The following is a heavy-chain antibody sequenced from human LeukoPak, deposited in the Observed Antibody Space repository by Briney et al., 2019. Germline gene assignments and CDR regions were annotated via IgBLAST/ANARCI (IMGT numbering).Heavy chain of an antibody. D-gene: IGHD6-19*01. Sequence: PSETLSLTCTVSGGSISSYYWSWIRQPPGKGLEWIGYIYYSGSTNYNPSLKGRVTISVDTSKNQFSLKLSSVTAADTAVYYCARFSSGWSFDYWGQGTLVTVSS. J-gene: IGHJ4*02. V-gene: IGHV4-59*01. CDR2: IYYSGST. CDR3: ARFSSGWSFDY. CDR1: GGSISSYY.